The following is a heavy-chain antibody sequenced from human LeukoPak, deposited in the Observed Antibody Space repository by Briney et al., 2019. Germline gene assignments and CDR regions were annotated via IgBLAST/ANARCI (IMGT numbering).Heavy chain of an antibody. CDR1: GGSVSSGSYY. CDR2: IYYSGST. CDR3: ARQTFSGYDPIDY. J-gene: IGHJ4*02. D-gene: IGHD5-12*01. Sequence: SGTLSLTCTVSGGSVSSGSYYWSWIRQPPGKGLEWIGYIYYSGSTNYNPSLKSRVTISVDTSKNQFSLKLSSVTAADTAVYYCARQTFSGYDPIDYWGQGTLVTVSS. V-gene: IGHV4-61*01.